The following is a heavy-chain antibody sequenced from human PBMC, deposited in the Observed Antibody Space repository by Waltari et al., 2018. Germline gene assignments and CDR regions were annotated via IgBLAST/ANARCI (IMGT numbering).Heavy chain of an antibody. J-gene: IGHJ3*02. Sequence: QLQLQESGPGLVPPSETLSLPCTVSGGSISSSSYYWGWIRQPPGKGLEWIGTIYYSGTTYYNPSLKSRVTISVDTSKKQFSLKLRSVTAPDTAVYYCARGESFYDYGDYGLDAFDIWGQGTMVTVSS. D-gene: IGHD4-17*01. CDR1: GGSISSSSYY. V-gene: IGHV4-39*01. CDR2: IYYSGTT. CDR3: ARGESFYDYGDYGLDAFDI.